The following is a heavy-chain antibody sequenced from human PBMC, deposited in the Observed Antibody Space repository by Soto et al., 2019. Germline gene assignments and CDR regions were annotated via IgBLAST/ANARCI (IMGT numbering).Heavy chain of an antibody. CDR2: ISGSGDST. CDR3: GRQGSGSYYDY. CDR1: GFTFSSYA. D-gene: IGHD1-26*01. V-gene: IGHV3-23*01. Sequence: EVQLLEAGGGLVQPGGSLRLSCAASGFTFSSYAMRWVRQAPVKGLEWVSAISGSGDSTYYADSVKGRFTISRDNSKNARYLEMNSLRAEDAAVYYCGRQGSGSYYDYWGQGTLVTVCS. J-gene: IGHJ4*02.